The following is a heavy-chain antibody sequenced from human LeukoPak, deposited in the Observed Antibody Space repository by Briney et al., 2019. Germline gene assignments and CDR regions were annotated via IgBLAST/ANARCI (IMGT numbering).Heavy chain of an antibody. CDR2: ISYDGSNK. Sequence: PGGSLRLSCAASGFTFSSYGMHWVRQAPGKGLEWVAVISYDGSNKYYADSVKGRFTISRDNSKNTLYLQMNSLRAEDTAVYYCAKEPLRYCSGGSCRYYFDYWGQGTLVTVSS. J-gene: IGHJ4*02. CDR1: GFTFSSYG. CDR3: AKEPLRYCSGGSCRYYFDY. V-gene: IGHV3-30*18. D-gene: IGHD2-15*01.